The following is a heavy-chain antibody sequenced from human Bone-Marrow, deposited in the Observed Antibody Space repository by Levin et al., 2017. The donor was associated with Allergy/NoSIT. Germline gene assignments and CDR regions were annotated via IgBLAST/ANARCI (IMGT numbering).Heavy chain of an antibody. Sequence: PGESLKISCAASVFNFSTYNMNWVRQAPGKGLEWVSSITRSSDYMYYADSVKGRFTISRDNAKNSLFLQMNSLRVDDTAVYYCAKDRTYGILWNYGMDVWGQGTTVTVSS. V-gene: IGHV3-21*01. D-gene: IGHD4-17*01. CDR3: AKDRTYGILWNYGMDV. J-gene: IGHJ6*02. CDR2: ITRSSDYM. CDR1: VFNFSTYN.